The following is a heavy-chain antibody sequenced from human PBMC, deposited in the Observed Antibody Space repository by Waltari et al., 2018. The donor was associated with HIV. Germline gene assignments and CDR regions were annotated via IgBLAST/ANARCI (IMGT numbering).Heavy chain of an antibody. CDR3: ACSGSYYTNYGMDV. Sequence: QVQLQESGPGLVKPSQTLSLTCTVSGGSISSGGYYWSWIRQPPGKGLEWIGYNYYSGSNYSNPPLKCCVPLSVYTAENQFALKLISVTAADTSVYYCACSGSYYTNYGMDVWGQGTTVTVAS. D-gene: IGHD3-10*02. CDR1: GGSISSGGYY. CDR2: NYYSGSN. J-gene: IGHJ6*02. V-gene: IGHV4-31*03.